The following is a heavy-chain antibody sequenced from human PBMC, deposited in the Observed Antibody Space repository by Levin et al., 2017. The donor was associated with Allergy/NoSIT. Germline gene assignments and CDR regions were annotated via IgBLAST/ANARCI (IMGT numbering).Heavy chain of an antibody. D-gene: IGHD2-15*01. J-gene: IGHJ3*02. V-gene: IGHV4-39*01. CDR3: ARQDCVGGNCYSRASAFDI. CDR2: IYYSGNS. CDR1: GGSISSRSYY. Sequence: ESLKISCTVSGGSISSRSYYWGWIRQPPGKGLEWIGNIYYSGNSYSNTSLKSRVTISVDTSKNQFSLKLSSVTAADTAVYYCARQDCVGGNCYSRASAFDIWGQGTMVTVSS.